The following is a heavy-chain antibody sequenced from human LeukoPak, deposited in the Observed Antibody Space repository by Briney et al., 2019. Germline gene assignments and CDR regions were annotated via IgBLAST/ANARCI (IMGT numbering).Heavy chain of an antibody. J-gene: IGHJ3*02. CDR3: AKDPLPVITTGRDFDI. Sequence: PGRSLRLSCSASVLTFSSYGMHWVRQAPGKGLEWVSVIRCGLRSEYYADSVKARFRISRDNSKCTLYLQITRLRADDTAVYYCAKDPLPVITTGRDFDIWGEGTMVTVSS. V-gene: IGHV3-33*06. CDR1: VLTFSSYG. CDR2: IRCGLRSE. D-gene: IGHD3-22*01.